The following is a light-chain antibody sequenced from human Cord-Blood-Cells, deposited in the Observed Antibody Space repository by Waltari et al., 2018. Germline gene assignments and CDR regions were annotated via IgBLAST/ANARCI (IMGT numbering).Light chain of an antibody. CDR1: SSDVGSYNL. J-gene: IGLJ1*01. V-gene: IGLV2-23*03. Sequence: QSALTQPASVSGSPGQSFPISCTGTSSDVGSYNLAPWYQQPPGKAPKLMIYEGSKRPSGVSNRFSGSKSGNTASLTISGLQAEDEADYYCCSYAGSSTFYVFGTGTKVTVL. CDR2: EGS. CDR3: CSYAGSSTFYV.